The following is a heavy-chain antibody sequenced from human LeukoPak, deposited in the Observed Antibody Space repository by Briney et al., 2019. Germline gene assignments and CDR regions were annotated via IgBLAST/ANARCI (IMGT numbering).Heavy chain of an antibody. CDR3: GRLHSSRAEEFDP. CDR1: GVSISGYY. Sequence: PSETLSLTCTVSGVSISGYYWSWIRQSPGKGLEWIGYIYYTGITAYNPSLGSGVTISVNRSNNQFSLRLTYVTAADTAVYYCGRLHSSRAEEFDPWGQGTLVTVSS. J-gene: IGHJ5*02. V-gene: IGHV4-59*01. CDR2: IYYTGIT.